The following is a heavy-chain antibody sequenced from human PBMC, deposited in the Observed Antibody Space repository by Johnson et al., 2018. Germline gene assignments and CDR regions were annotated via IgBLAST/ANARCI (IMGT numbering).Heavy chain of an antibody. V-gene: IGHV3-23*04. D-gene: IGHD6-19*01. J-gene: IGHJ1*01. CDR1: GFTFSSYA. Sequence: EVQLVESGGGLVQPGGSLRLSCAASGFTFSSYAMSWVRQAPGKGLEWVSAISGSGGSTYYADSVKGRFTISRDNSKNTLYLQMNSLRAGDPAVYYCARIPGVAAYGEYFQHWGQGTLVTVSS. CDR2: ISGSGGST. CDR3: ARIPGVAAYGEYFQH.